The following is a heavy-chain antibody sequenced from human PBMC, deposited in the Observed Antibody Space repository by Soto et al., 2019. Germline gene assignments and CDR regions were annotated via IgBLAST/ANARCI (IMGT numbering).Heavy chain of an antibody. V-gene: IGHV1-69*02. Sequence: QVQVVQSGAEVKQPESSVKVSCKPSGGTFNTYTVNWVRLAPGHGLEWMGRFIPILDMANYAQKFQDRVTITADRSTFTADMELNSLTSDDTAVYYCAITYCRDNSCPRDFDFWGPGTRVTVSS. CDR2: FIPILDMA. CDR3: AITYCRDNSCPRDFDF. D-gene: IGHD2-21*01. J-gene: IGHJ4*02. CDR1: GGTFNTYT.